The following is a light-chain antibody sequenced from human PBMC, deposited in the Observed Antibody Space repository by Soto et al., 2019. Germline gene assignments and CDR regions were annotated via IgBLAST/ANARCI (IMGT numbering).Light chain of an antibody. V-gene: IGKV3-20*01. CDR1: QPVSSSY. CDR3: QQCGISTWP. CDR2: GAS. Sequence: EIVLTQSPGILSLSPGERATLSCRASQPVSSSYLAWYQQKPGQAPRLLIYGASTRATGIPDRFSGSGSGKDFPLTISRLEPEDFAVYYCQQCGISTWPFGQGTKVDIK. J-gene: IGKJ1*01.